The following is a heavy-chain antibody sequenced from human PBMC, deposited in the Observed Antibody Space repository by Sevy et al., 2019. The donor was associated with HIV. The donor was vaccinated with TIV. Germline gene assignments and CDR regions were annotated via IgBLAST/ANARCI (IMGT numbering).Heavy chain of an antibody. CDR2: IWYDGSNK. J-gene: IGHJ6*02. V-gene: IGHV3-33*01. Sequence: GGSLRLSCAASGFTFSSYGMHWVRQAPGKGLEWVAVIWYDGSNKYYADSVKGRFTISRDNSKNTLYLQMNSLGAEDTAVYYCARKLGYCSSTSCYYYYYGMDVWGQGTTVTVSS. D-gene: IGHD2-2*01. CDR3: ARKLGYCSSTSCYYYYYGMDV. CDR1: GFTFSSYG.